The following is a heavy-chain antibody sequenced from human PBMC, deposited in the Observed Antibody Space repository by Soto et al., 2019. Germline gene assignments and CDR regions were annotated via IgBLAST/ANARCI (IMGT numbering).Heavy chain of an antibody. V-gene: IGHV4-61*01. J-gene: IGHJ4*02. CDR3: ARGGYYGGNQRPIIDD. CDR1: GGSVSSGSYY. CDR2: IYYSGST. Sequence: SETLSLTCTVSGGSVSSGSYYWSWIRQPPGKGLEWIGYIYYSGSTNYNPSLKSRVTISVDTSKNQFSLKLSSVTAADTAVYYCARGGYYGGNQRPIIDDWGQGTLVTVSS. D-gene: IGHD4-17*01.